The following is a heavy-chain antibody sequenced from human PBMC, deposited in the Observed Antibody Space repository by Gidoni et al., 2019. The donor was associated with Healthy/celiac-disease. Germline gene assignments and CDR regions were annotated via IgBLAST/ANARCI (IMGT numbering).Heavy chain of an antibody. CDR2: ISSSGSTI. CDR1: GFTFSDYY. D-gene: IGHD2-21*01. Sequence: GFTFSDYYMSWIRQAPGKGLEWVSYISSSGSTIYYADSVKGRFTISRDNAKNSLYLQMNSLRAEDTAVYYCARVHYLYDLPYLRLGDTYYFDYWGQGTLVTVSS. J-gene: IGHJ4*02. V-gene: IGHV3-11*01. CDR3: ARVHYLYDLPYLRLGDTYYFDY.